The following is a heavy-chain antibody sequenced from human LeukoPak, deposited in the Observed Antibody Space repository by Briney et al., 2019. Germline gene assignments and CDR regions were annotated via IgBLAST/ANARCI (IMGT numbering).Heavy chain of an antibody. CDR3: ARVPSGYPG. CDR1: GFTFGDYA. CDR2: ISYDGSNK. J-gene: IGHJ4*02. D-gene: IGHD3-22*01. Sequence: TGGSLRLSCTASGFTFGDYAMSWVRQAPGKGLEWVAVISYDGSNKYYADSVKGRFTISRDNSKNTLYLQMNSLRAEDTAVYYSARVPSGYPGWGQGTLVTVSS. V-gene: IGHV3-30*04.